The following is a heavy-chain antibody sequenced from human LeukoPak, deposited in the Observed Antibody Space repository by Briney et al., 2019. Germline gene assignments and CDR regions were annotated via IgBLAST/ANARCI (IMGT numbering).Heavy chain of an antibody. D-gene: IGHD2-15*01. CDR2: IIPILGIA. CDR3: AGLGYCSGGSCYAPPLSTPDAFDI. J-gene: IGHJ3*02. CDR1: GGTFSSYA. Sequence: SVKVSCKASGGTFSSYAISWVRQAPGQGLEWMGRIIPILGIANYAQKFQGRVTITADKSTSTAYMELSSLRSEDTAVYYCAGLGYCSGGSCYAPPLSTPDAFDIWGQGTMVTVSS. V-gene: IGHV1-69*04.